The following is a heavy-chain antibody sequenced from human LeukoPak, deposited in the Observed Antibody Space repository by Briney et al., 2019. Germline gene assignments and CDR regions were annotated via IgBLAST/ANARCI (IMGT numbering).Heavy chain of an antibody. J-gene: IGHJ4*02. V-gene: IGHV7-4-1*02. CDR2: INPNTGNP. CDR1: GYTFTSYY. CDR3: ARSRAMPDFDY. D-gene: IGHD2-2*01. Sequence: ASVKVSCKASGYTFTSYYMHWVRQAPGQGLEWMGWINPNTGNPTYAQGFTGRFVFSLDTSVSTAYLQISSLKAEDTAVYYCARSRAMPDFDYWGQGTLVTVSS.